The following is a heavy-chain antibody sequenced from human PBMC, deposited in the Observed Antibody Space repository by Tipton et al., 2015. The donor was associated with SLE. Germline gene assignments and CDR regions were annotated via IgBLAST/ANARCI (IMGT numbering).Heavy chain of an antibody. J-gene: IGHJ4*02. CDR2: IYHSGST. CDR3: ARAYPVLL. V-gene: IGHV4-38-2*02. D-gene: IGHD3-10*01. Sequence: LRLSCTVSGYSISSGYYWGWIRQPPGKGLEWIGNIYHSGSTFYNPSLKSRVTISVDTSKNQFSLKLSSVTAADTAVYYCARAYPVLLWGQGTLVTVSS. CDR1: GYSISSGYY.